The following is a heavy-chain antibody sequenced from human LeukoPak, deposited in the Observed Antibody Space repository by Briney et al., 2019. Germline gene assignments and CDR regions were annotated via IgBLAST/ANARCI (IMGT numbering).Heavy chain of an antibody. V-gene: IGHV4-4*07. CDR3: ARYSGTQKDFDY. J-gene: IGHJ4*02. Sequence: SETLSLTCTVSGGSINNYYWSWIRQPAGKGLEWIGRIYSSGSTNYNPSLKSRVTISVDTSKNQFSLKLSSVTAADTAVYYCARYSGTQKDFDYWGQGTLVTVSS. D-gene: IGHD1-26*01. CDR2: IYSSGST. CDR1: GGSINNYY.